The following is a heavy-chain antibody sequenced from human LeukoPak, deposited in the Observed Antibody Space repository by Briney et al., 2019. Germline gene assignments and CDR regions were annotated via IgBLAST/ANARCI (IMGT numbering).Heavy chain of an antibody. V-gene: IGHV3-30-3*02. CDR3: AKLYSSGYFDY. CDR2: ISYDGSNK. D-gene: IGHD6-19*01. J-gene: IGHJ4*02. CDR1: GFTFSSYA. Sequence: GGSLRFSCAASGFTFSSYAMHWVRQAPGKGLEWVAVISYDGSNKYYADSVKGRFTISRDNSKNTLYLQMNSLRAEDTAVYYCAKLYSSGYFDYWGQGTLVTVSS.